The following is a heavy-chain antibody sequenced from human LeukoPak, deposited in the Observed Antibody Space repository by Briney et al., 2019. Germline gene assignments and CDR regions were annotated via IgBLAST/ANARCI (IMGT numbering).Heavy chain of an antibody. V-gene: IGHV1-69*04. CDR2: IIPILGIA. Sequence: SVKVSCKASGGTFSSYTISWVRQAPGQGLERMGRIIPILGIANYAQKFQGRVTITADKSTSTAYMELSSLRSEDTAVYYCARENGYSGYDWVFDYWGQGTLVTVSS. CDR3: ARENGYSGYDWVFDY. J-gene: IGHJ4*02. CDR1: GGTFSSYT. D-gene: IGHD5-12*01.